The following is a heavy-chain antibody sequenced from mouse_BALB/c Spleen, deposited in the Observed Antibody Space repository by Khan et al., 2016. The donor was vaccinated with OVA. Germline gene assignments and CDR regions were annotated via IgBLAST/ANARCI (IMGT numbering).Heavy chain of an antibody. Sequence: EVQLVETGPGLVKPSQSLSLTCTVTGYSITSDYAWNWIRQFPGNKLEWMGYISYSGRTSYNPSLKSRISITRYTSKNLFFLQLNSVTNEDTATXYCARSVTITTVVATDFDYWGQGTTLTVSS. J-gene: IGHJ2*01. D-gene: IGHD1-1*01. CDR1: GYSITSDYA. CDR3: ARSVTITTVVATDFDY. V-gene: IGHV3-2*02. CDR2: ISYSGRT.